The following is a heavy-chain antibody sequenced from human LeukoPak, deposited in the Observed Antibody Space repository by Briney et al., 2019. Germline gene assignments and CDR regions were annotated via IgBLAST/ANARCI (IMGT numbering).Heavy chain of an antibody. CDR2: IYGGGDI. CDR3: ARVGVGTVAGNYFDD. Sequence: GGSLRLSCTAPGFTVSSSYMTWVRQAPGKGLDWVSLIYGGGDIFYSDSVKGRFTISRRNSENTLYLQMNNLRAEDTAVYYCARVGVGTVAGNYFDDWGQGTLVTVSS. V-gene: IGHV3-53*04. J-gene: IGHJ4*02. D-gene: IGHD6-19*01. CDR1: GFTVSSSY.